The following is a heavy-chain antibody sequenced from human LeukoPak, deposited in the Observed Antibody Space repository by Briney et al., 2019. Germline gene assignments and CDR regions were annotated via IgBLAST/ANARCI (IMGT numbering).Heavy chain of an antibody. Sequence: GGSLRLSCAGSGFTFSSYGLHWVRPAPGKGLEWVAIISYDGSHKYYGDSVKGRFTISRDNSENTLYLQMNSLRDEDTAVYYCAKGGGSGWYEDYWGQGTLVTVSS. V-gene: IGHV3-30*18. CDR2: ISYDGSHK. CDR1: GFTFSSYG. D-gene: IGHD6-19*01. J-gene: IGHJ4*02. CDR3: AKGGGSGWYEDY.